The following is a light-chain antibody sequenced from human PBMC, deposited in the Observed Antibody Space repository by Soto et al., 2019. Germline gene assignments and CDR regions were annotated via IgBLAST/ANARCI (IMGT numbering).Light chain of an antibody. Sequence: QSALTQPASVSGSPGQSITISCTGTSSDVGGYNYVSWYQQHPGKAPKLMIYDVSNRPSGVSNRFSCSKSGNTASLTISGLQAEDEADYYCSSYTSSSLGVVFGGGTKLTVL. J-gene: IGLJ2*01. CDR2: DVS. CDR3: SSYTSSSLGVV. V-gene: IGLV2-14*01. CDR1: SSDVGGYNY.